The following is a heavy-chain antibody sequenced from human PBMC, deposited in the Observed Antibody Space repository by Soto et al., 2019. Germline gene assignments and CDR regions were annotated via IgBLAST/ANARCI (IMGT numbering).Heavy chain of an antibody. CDR1: GGSISRYY. J-gene: IGHJ5*02. D-gene: IGHD2-8*01. V-gene: IGHV4-59*01. CDR2: AYYSGDT. Sequence: QVQLQESGPGVVKASETLSLTCSVSGGSISRYYWSWIRQPPGKGLEWIGYAYYSGDTGYNPSLQSLVTMAVDTSKNQVSLKLTSVTAADTAVYYCARDRSTYGGGGTGEVKENWFDPWGQGALVTVSS. CDR3: ARDRSTYGGGGTGEVKENWFDP.